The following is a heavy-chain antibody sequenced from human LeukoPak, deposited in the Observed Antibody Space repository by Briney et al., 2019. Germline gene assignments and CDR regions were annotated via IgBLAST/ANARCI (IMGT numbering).Heavy chain of an antibody. CDR2: ISSSSSTI. Sequence: GGSLRLSCAASGLTFSSSSMNWVRQAPGKGLEWVSYISSSSSTIYYADSVKGRFTISRDNAKNSLYLQMNSLRAADTAVYYCARLTTVTANVFDYWGQGTLVTVSS. V-gene: IGHV3-48*04. CDR3: ARLTTVTANVFDY. J-gene: IGHJ4*02. D-gene: IGHD4-17*01. CDR1: GLTFSSSS.